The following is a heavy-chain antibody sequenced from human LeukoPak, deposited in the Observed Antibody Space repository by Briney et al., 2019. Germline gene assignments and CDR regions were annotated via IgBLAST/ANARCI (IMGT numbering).Heavy chain of an antibody. J-gene: IGHJ4*02. Sequence: SETLSLTSTVSGGSISSYYWSWIRQPPGKGLEWIGYIYDSGSTNYNPSLKSRVTISVDTSKNQFSLKLSSVTAADTAVYYCARHKGRDGYNVNYFDYWGQGTLVTVSS. CDR1: GGSISSYY. CDR2: IYDSGST. V-gene: IGHV4-59*08. D-gene: IGHD5-24*01. CDR3: ARHKGRDGYNVNYFDY.